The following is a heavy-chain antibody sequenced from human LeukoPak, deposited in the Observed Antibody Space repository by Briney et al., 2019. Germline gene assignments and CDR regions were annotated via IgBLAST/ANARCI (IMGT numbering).Heavy chain of an antibody. CDR3: ARSQGYDYVWGSYRWRLNWFDP. Sequence: SETLSLTCAVYGGSFSGYYWSWIRQPPGKGLEWIGEISHSGSTNYNPSLKSRVTISVDTSKNQFSLKLSSVTAADTAVYYCARSQGYDYVWGSYRWRLNWFDPWGQGTLVTVSS. CDR2: ISHSGST. CDR1: GGSFSGYY. J-gene: IGHJ5*02. D-gene: IGHD3-16*02. V-gene: IGHV4-34*01.